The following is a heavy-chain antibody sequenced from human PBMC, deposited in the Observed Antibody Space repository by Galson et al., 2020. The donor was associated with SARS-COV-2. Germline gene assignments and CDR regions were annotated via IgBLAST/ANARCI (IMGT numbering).Heavy chain of an antibody. V-gene: IGHV3-7*01. CDR2: IKGDGSET. CDR3: SREGWQGGY. CDR1: GFTFNDFW. Sequence: SLKIPCEVSGFTFNDFWMSWFRQAPGKGLEWVANIKGDGSETNYADFVKGRFSISRDNAANSLYLQMNSLRVEDSAVYYCSREGWQGGYWGQGTRVTVSS. J-gene: IGHJ4*02. D-gene: IGHD6-19*01.